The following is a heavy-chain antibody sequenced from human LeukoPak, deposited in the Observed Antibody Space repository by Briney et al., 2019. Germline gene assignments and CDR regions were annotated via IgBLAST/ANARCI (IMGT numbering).Heavy chain of an antibody. CDR3: AREVGYDILTGYYPGWFDP. CDR1: GFTFSSYS. D-gene: IGHD3-9*01. J-gene: IGHJ5*02. V-gene: IGHV3-21*01. Sequence: GGSLRLSCAASGFTFSSYSMNWVRQAPGKGLEWVSSISSSSSYIYYADSVKGRFTISRDNAKNSLYLQMNRLRAEDTAVYYCAREVGYDILTGYYPGWFDPWGQGTLVTVSS. CDR2: ISSSSSYI.